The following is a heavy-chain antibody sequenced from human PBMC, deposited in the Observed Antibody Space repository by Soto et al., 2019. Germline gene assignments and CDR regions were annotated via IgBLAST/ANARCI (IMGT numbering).Heavy chain of an antibody. V-gene: IGHV3-30-3*01. CDR2: ISYDGSNK. CDR1: GFTFSSYA. Sequence: HPGGSLRLSCAASGFTFSSYAMHWVRQAPGKGLEWVAVISYDGSNKYYADSVKGRFTISRDNSKNTLYLQMNSLRAEDTAVYYCAKAPSDYWGQGTLVTVSS. J-gene: IGHJ4*02. CDR3: AKAPSDY.